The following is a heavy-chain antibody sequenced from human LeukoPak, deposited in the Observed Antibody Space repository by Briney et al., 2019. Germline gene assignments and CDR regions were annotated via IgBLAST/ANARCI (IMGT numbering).Heavy chain of an antibody. Sequence: GGSLRLSCVASGFSLSGYWMYRVRQAPGKGLMYISRNNGDGSTTNYADVVKGRFTMSRDNVKNTLYLQMNSLRIEDTAVYYCARDPRNVGLAPWGQGTLVTVSS. CDR1: GFSLSGYW. CDR3: ARDPRNVGLAP. V-gene: IGHV3-74*01. D-gene: IGHD2-15*01. CDR2: NNGDGSTT. J-gene: IGHJ5*02.